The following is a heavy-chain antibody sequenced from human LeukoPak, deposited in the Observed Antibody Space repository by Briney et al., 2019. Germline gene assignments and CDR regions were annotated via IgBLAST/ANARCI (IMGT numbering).Heavy chain of an antibody. J-gene: IGHJ6*04. V-gene: IGHV3-21*01. CDR1: GFTFSSYS. CDR3: ARGWDYDILTGYYGPYYYYGMDV. D-gene: IGHD3-9*01. CDR2: ISSSSSYI. Sequence: LGGSLRLSCAASGFTFSSYSMNWVRQAPGKGLEWVSSISSSSSYIYYADSVKGRFTISRDNAKNSLHLQMNSLRAEDTAVYYCARGWDYDILTGYYGPYYYYGMDVWGKGTTVTVSS.